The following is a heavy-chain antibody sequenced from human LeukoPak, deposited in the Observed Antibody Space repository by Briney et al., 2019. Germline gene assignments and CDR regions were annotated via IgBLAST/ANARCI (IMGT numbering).Heavy chain of an antibody. D-gene: IGHD3-10*01. J-gene: IGHJ4*02. V-gene: IGHV2-5*01. Sequence: SGPTLVKPTQTLTLTCTFSGFSLSTSGVGVGWIRQPPGKALEWLAVSYWNTDKSYSPSLKSRLTISKDTSKNQVVLIMTNIDPLDTATYYCAHKGRGSGSYTMWGQGTLVTVSS. CDR3: AHKGRGSGSYTM. CDR2: SYWNTDK. CDR1: GFSLSTSGVG.